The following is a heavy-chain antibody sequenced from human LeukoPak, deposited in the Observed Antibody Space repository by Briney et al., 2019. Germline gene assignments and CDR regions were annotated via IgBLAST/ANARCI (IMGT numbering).Heavy chain of an antibody. CDR1: GGSISSGGYS. Sequence: PSQTLSLTCAVSGGSISSGGYSWSWIRQPPGKGLEWIGYIYHSGSTYYNPSLKSRVTISVDRSKNQFSLKLSSVTAADTAVYYCAREYCSSTSCPTDYWGQGTLVTVSS. V-gene: IGHV4-30-2*01. J-gene: IGHJ4*02. CDR3: AREYCSSTSCPTDY. D-gene: IGHD2-2*01. CDR2: IYHSGST.